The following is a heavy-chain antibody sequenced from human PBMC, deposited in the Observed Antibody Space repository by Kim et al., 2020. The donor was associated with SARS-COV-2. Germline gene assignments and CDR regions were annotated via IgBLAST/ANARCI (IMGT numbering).Heavy chain of an antibody. CDR3: AKRTTLYYYYGMDV. V-gene: IGHV3-23*03. J-gene: IGHJ6*02. Sequence: ADPGKGRVTISRDNSKNTLYLQMNSLRAEDTAVYYCAKRTTLYYYYGMDVWGQGTTVTVSS. D-gene: IGHD4-17*01.